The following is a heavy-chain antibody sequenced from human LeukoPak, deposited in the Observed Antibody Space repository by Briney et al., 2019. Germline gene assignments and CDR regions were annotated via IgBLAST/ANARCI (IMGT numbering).Heavy chain of an antibody. V-gene: IGHV1-2*02. J-gene: IGHJ4*02. Sequence: GASVKVSCKASGYTFTCYYMHWVRQAPGQGLEWMGWINPNSGGTNYAQKFQGRVTMTRDTSISTAYMELSRLRSDDTAVYYCAYESVDSSSFFDYWGQATLVTVPS. CDR2: INPNSGGT. CDR1: GYTFTCYY. D-gene: IGHD3-22*01. CDR3: AYESVDSSSFFDY.